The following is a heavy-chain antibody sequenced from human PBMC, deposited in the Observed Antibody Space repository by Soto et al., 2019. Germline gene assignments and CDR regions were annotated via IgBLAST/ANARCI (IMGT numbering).Heavy chain of an antibody. Sequence: QVQLQESGPGLVKPSETLSLTCTVSGGSMRSYYWNWIRQPAGEGLEWIGRIYARGRTKYNPSLESRVTMFVDVSQNQFSLRLTSVTAADTAVYYCAGIGEEIYYGMDVWGQGNTVTVSS. D-gene: IGHD3-3*01. CDR2: IYARGRT. J-gene: IGHJ6*02. CDR3: AGIGEEIYYGMDV. CDR1: GGSMRSYY. V-gene: IGHV4-4*07.